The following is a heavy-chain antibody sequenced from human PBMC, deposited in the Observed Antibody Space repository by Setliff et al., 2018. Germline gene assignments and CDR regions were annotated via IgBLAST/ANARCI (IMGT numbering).Heavy chain of an antibody. CDR2: LNPNSGGT. D-gene: IGHD3-9*01. CDR3: ARGKYDILTGEYYFDF. J-gene: IGHJ4*02. V-gene: IGHV1-2*04. CDR1: GYTFTGYY. Sequence: ASVKVSCKASGYTFTGYYIHWVRQAPGQGLEWMGCLNPNSGGTNSTRRFEGCVTMTRDTSISAAYMELSSLKSNDTAVYYCARGKYDILTGEYYFDFWGQGTLVTVSS.